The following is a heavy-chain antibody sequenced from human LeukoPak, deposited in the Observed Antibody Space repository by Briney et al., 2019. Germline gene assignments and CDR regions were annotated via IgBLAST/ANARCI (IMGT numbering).Heavy chain of an antibody. J-gene: IGHJ4*02. V-gene: IGHV4-39*01. CDR1: GGSISSYY. Sequence: SETLSLTCTVSGGSISSYYWGWLRQPPGKGLEWIGSIYYSGSSYYNPSLKSRVTISVDTSKNQFSLKLSSVTAADTAVYYCASETNYDILTGYYGTDYWGQGTLVTVSS. CDR2: IYYSGSS. D-gene: IGHD3-9*01. CDR3: ASETNYDILTGYYGTDY.